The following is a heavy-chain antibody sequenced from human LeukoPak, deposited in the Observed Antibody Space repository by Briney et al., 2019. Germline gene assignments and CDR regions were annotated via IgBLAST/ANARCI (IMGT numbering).Heavy chain of an antibody. CDR3: ARVPVYYYYTDV. J-gene: IGHJ6*03. V-gene: IGHV4-31*03. CDR2: IYHSGNT. CDR1: GGSISSGGYY. Sequence: SETLSLTCTVSGGSISSGGYYWNWLRQHPGKGLEGIGYIYHSGNTDYNPSLKSRFTLSVDTSKNQFSLKLSPVTAAATAVYYCARVPVYYYYTDVWSKGTTVTVSS.